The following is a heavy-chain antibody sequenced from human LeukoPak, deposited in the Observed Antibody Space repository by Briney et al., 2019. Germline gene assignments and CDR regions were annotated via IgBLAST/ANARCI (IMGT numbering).Heavy chain of an antibody. V-gene: IGHV3-7*01. J-gene: IGHJ4*02. CDR1: GFPFSNYW. D-gene: IGHD4-23*01. CDR3: VRDRGYSTFDY. CDR2: MKEDGGEI. Sequence: GRSLRLSCAGSGFPFSNYWMAWVRQAPGKGLEWVANMKEDGGEINYVDSVKGRFTISRDNAKNSLDLQMNSLRVDDTAVYYCVRDRGYSTFDYWGQGTLVIVSS.